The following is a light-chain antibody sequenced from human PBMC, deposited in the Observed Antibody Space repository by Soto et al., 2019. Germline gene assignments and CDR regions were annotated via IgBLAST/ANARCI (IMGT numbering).Light chain of an antibody. CDR1: SSDIGAYNS. J-gene: IGLJ1*01. V-gene: IGLV2-14*01. CDR2: QVS. Sequence: QSALTQPASVSGSPGQSITISCTGTSSDIGAYNSVSWYQHHPGKAPKLIVFQVSFRPSAVSDRFSGSKSDNTASLTISGLQTEDEADYYCLSYTASSTVVFGTGTKLTVL. CDR3: LSYTASSTVV.